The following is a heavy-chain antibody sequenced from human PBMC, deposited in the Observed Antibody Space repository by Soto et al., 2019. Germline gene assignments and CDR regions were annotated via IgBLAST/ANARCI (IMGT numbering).Heavy chain of an antibody. D-gene: IGHD6-13*01. V-gene: IGHV3-13*04. CDR3: ARAAIAAAGTVDYYYYGMDV. CDR1: GFTFSSYD. J-gene: IGHJ6*01. Sequence: PGGSLRLSCAASGFTFSSYDMHWVRQATGKGLEWVSAIGTAGDTYYPGSVKGRFTISRENAKNSLYLQMNSLRAGDTAVYYCARAAIAAAGTVDYYYYGMDVWGQGTTVNVSS. CDR2: IGTAGDT.